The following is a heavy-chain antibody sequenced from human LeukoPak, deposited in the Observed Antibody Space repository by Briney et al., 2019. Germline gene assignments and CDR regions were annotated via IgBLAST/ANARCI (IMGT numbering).Heavy chain of an antibody. CDR3: ARGNKDGIIVSRFDY. Sequence: SETLSLTCTVSGGSISSGSYYWTWIRPPAGKTLEWIGRIHTSGSTNYNPSLKSRVTISGDTSKNQFSLKVSSVTAADTAVYYCARGNKDGIIVSRFDYWGQGTLVTVSS. V-gene: IGHV4-61*02. D-gene: IGHD1-26*01. CDR2: IHTSGST. CDR1: GGSISSGSYY. J-gene: IGHJ4*02.